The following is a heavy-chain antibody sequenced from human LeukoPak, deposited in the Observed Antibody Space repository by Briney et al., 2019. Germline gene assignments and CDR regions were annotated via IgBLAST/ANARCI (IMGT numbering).Heavy chain of an antibody. Sequence: GASVTVSCKASGYTFTGYYMHWVRQAPGQGLEWMGWINPNSGGTNYAQKFQGRVTMTRDTSISTAYMELSRLRSDDTAVYYCASSGTDYDILTGYRKPYYFDDWGQGTLVTVSS. CDR3: ASSGTDYDILTGYRKPYYFDD. D-gene: IGHD3-9*01. CDR1: GYTFTGYY. V-gene: IGHV1-2*02. CDR2: INPNSGGT. J-gene: IGHJ4*02.